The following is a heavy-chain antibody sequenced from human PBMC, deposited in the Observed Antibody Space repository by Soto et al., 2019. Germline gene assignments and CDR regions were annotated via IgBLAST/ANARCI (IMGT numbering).Heavy chain of an antibody. D-gene: IGHD3-22*01. J-gene: IGHJ5*01. Sequence: GESLKISCKGSGYSFITHWIAWVRQTPGEGLEWMGIINPADSDIRYSPSFQGQVTISVDKSINTAYLQWSSLKASDTATYYCTRPQSSGWYDFSGQGTLVSVSA. CDR3: TRPQSSGWYDF. CDR2: INPADSDI. V-gene: IGHV5-51*01. CDR1: GYSFITHW.